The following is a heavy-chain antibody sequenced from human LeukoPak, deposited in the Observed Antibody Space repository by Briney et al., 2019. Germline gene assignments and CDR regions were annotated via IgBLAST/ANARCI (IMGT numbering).Heavy chain of an antibody. V-gene: IGHV3-53*01. J-gene: IGHJ4*02. D-gene: IGHD3-3*01. Sequence: GGSLRLSCAASGFTVSSNYMSWVRQAPGKGLEWVSVIYSGGSTYFADSVKGRFTISRDNSKNTLYLQMNSLRAEDTAVYYCARARYDFWSGYPPALGNWGQGTLVTVSS. CDR3: ARARYDFWSGYPPALGN. CDR2: IYSGGST. CDR1: GFTVSSNY.